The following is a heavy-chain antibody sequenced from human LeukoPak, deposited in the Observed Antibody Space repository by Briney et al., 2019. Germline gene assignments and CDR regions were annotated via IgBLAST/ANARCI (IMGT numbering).Heavy chain of an antibody. D-gene: IGHD3-22*01. CDR2: IFYNGNT. Sequence: PSETLSLTCTVSGGSISIGGYYWSWLRQHPGQGLEWIGYIFYNGNTYYNPSLKSRLTITGDTSENQFSLKLSSVTAADTAVYYCVRNFDSYNAFDIWGQGTMVAVSS. CDR3: VRNFDSYNAFDI. J-gene: IGHJ3*02. CDR1: GGSISIGGYY. V-gene: IGHV4-31*03.